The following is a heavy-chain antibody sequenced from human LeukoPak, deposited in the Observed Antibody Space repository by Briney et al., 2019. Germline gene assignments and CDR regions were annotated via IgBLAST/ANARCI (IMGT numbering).Heavy chain of an antibody. V-gene: IGHV1-69*04. CDR2: IIPTLGIA. CDR3: ARDGLLLWFGESHYFDY. J-gene: IGHJ4*02. Sequence: GASVKVSCTASGYTFTSYGISWVRQAPGQGLEWMGRIIPTLGIANYAQKFQGRVTITADKSTSTAYMELSSLRSEDTAVYYCARDGLLLWFGESHYFDYWGQGTLVTVSS. D-gene: IGHD3-10*01. CDR1: GYTFTSYG.